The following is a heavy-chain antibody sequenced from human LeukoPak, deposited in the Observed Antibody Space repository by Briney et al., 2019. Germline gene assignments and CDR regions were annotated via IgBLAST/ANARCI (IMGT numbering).Heavy chain of an antibody. J-gene: IGHJ3*02. CDR1: GGSISSYY. V-gene: IGHV4-59*01. CDR2: IYYSGNT. CDR3: ARASGSYPAFDI. D-gene: IGHD1-26*01. Sequence: SETLSLTXTVSGGSISSYYWSWIRQPPGKGLEWIGYIYYSGNTNYNPSLKSRVTISVDTSKNQFSLKLSSVTAADTAVHYCARASGSYPAFDIWGQGTMVTVSS.